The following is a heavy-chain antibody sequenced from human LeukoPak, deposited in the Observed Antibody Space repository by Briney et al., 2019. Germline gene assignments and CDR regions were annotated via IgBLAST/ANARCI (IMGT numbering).Heavy chain of an antibody. Sequence: PSETLSLTCTVSGGSISSGDYYWSWIRQPPGKGLEWIGYIYYSGSTYYNPSLKSRVTISVDTSKNQFSLKLSSVTAADTAVYYCARLAAAGTIGADYWGQGTLVTVSS. CDR3: ARLAAAGTIGADY. J-gene: IGHJ4*02. CDR2: IYYSGST. V-gene: IGHV4-30-4*01. D-gene: IGHD6-13*01. CDR1: GGSISSGDYY.